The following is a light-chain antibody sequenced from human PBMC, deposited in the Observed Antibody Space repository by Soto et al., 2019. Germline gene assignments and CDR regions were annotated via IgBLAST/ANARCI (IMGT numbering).Light chain of an antibody. CDR1: QSVSSY. CDR2: DAS. CDR3: QQRSNWLPLT. J-gene: IGKJ4*01. Sequence: EIVLTQSPATLSLSPGERATLSCRASQSVSSYLAWYQQKPGQAPGLLIYDASNRATGIPARFSGSGSGTDFALTISSLEPEDFAVYYCQQRSNWLPLTFGGGTKVEIK. V-gene: IGKV3-11*01.